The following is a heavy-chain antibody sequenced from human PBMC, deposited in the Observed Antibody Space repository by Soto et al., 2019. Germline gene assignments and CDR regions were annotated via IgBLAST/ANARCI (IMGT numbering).Heavy chain of an antibody. CDR1: GFLVNSAY. Sequence: EVQLVESGGGLIPPGGSLRLSCAASGFLVNSAYMTWVRQAPGKGLEWLSMINSDGSTLYAESVKGRFTISRDNSKNRWALKMNGLGAEDTARYSCARGGYTFAWGSWGQGTLVIVPS. J-gene: IGHJ5*02. D-gene: IGHD5-18*01. CDR3: ARGGYTFAWGS. V-gene: IGHV3-53*01. CDR2: INSDGST.